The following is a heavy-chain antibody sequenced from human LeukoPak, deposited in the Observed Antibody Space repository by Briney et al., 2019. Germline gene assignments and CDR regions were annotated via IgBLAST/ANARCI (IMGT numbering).Heavy chain of an antibody. Sequence: HPGRSLRLSCAASGFTFSSYAMHWVRQAPGKGLEWVAVISYDGSNKYYADSVKGRFTISRDNSKNTLYLQMNSLRAEDTAVYYCARSGGYSYGYSDYWGQGTLVTVSS. CDR2: ISYDGSNK. J-gene: IGHJ4*02. CDR3: ARSGGYSYGYSDY. CDR1: GFTFSSYA. D-gene: IGHD5-18*01. V-gene: IGHV3-30*04.